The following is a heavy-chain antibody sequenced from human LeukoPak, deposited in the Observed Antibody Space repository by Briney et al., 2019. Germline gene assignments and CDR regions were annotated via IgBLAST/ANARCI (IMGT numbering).Heavy chain of an antibody. V-gene: IGHV3-53*01. D-gene: IGHD3-22*01. CDR1: GFTVSSNY. CDR2: IYSGGST. CDR3: ARDPPQIYDSSAP. Sequence: AGGSLRLSCAASGFTVSSNYMSWVRQAPGKGLEWVSVIYSGGSTYYADSVKGRFTISRDNSKNTLYLQMNSLRAEDTAVYYCARDPPQIYDSSAPWGQGTLVTVSS. J-gene: IGHJ5*02.